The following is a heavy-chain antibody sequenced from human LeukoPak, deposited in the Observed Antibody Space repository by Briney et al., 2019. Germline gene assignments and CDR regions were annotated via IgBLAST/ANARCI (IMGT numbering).Heavy chain of an antibody. CDR2: INSDGSST. V-gene: IGHV3-74*01. J-gene: IGHJ6*02. Sequence: GGSLRLSCAASGFTFSIYWMHWVRHAPGKGLVWVSHINSDGSSTSYADSVKGRFTISRDNAKNTLYLQMNSLRAEDTAVYYCARDRNYNLDVWGQGTTVTVSS. D-gene: IGHD5-24*01. CDR1: GFTFSIYW. CDR3: ARDRNYNLDV.